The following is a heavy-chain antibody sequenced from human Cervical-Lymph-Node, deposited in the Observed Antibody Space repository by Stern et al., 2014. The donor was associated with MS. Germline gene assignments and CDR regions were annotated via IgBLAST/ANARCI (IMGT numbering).Heavy chain of an antibody. CDR3: ARVKSGDYFDY. D-gene: IGHD4-17*01. CDR2: ILHSGNP. V-gene: IGHV4-4*02. Sequence: QVQLQESGPGLVKPSGTLSLTCAVSGDSITSSNWWSWVRQSPGKGLEWIGEILHSGNPYYNPSLKGRFTISVDKSKTQFSLKVSSVTAADTAVYYCARVKSGDYFDYWGQGTLVTVSS. CDR1: GDSITSSNW. J-gene: IGHJ4*02.